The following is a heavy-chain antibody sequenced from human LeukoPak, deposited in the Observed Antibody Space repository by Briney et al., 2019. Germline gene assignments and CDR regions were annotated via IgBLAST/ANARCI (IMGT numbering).Heavy chain of an antibody. CDR3: ARHYGR. Sequence: SSETLSLTCTVSGGSIRSSYYYWGWIRQPPGKGLEWIVSIYDSGSTYYNPSLKSRVTISVDTSKNQFSLKLNSVTAADTAVYYCARHYGRWGQGTLVTVSS. CDR1: GGSIRSSYYY. CDR2: IYDSGST. J-gene: IGHJ4*02. D-gene: IGHD3-10*01. V-gene: IGHV4-39*01.